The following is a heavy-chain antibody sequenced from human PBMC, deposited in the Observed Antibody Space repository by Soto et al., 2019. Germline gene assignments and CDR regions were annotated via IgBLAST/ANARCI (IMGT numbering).Heavy chain of an antibody. V-gene: IGHV1-69*12. D-gene: IGHD4-4*01. J-gene: IGHJ6*02. CDR2: IIPIFGTA. CDR1: GGTFSSYA. CDR3: ARDLINSNYVRLYGMDV. Sequence: QVQLVQSGAEVKKPGSSVKVSCKASGGTFSSYAISWVRQAPGQGLEWMGGIIPIFGTANYAQKFQGRVTITADESTSTAYMELISLRSEDTAVYYCARDLINSNYVRLYGMDVWGQGTTVTVSS.